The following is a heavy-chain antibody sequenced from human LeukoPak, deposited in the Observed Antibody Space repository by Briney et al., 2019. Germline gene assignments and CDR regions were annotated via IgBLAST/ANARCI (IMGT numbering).Heavy chain of an antibody. CDR2: IYYSGST. J-gene: IGHJ4*02. Sequence: SETLSLTCTVSGGSISSFYWSWIRQPPGKGLEWIGYIYYSGSTNYNPPLKSRVTISVDTTQNQFSLKLSSVTAADTAVYYCARHDYGSGSYYNTGFDYWGQGTLVTVSS. V-gene: IGHV4-59*08. CDR3: ARHDYGSGSYYNTGFDY. D-gene: IGHD3-10*01. CDR1: GGSISSFY.